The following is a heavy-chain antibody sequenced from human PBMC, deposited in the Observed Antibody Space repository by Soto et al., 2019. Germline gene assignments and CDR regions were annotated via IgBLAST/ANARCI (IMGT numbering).Heavy chain of an antibody. V-gene: IGHV3-33*01. D-gene: IGHD5-18*01. CDR3: ARDRGYKYGYDGMDE. Sequence: PGGSLRLSCAASGFSFSSYAIHWVRQAPGKGLEWVSVIWSDGSNKYYADSVKGRFTISRDNSKNTLYLQMNSLRVEDTAVYYCARDRGYKYGYDGMDEWGQGTTVTVSS. CDR2: IWSDGSNK. CDR1: GFSFSSYA. J-gene: IGHJ6*02.